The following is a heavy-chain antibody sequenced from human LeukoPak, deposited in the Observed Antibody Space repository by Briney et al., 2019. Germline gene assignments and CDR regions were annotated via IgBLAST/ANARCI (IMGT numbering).Heavy chain of an antibody. CDR1: GGSISSGGYY. Sequence: PSQTPSLTCTVSGGSISSGGYYWSWIRQHPGKGLEWIGDIYYSGSTYFNPSLKSRGTISVDTSKNQFSLKLSSVTAADTAVYYCARGGSGIDYWGQGTLVTVSS. CDR2: IYYSGST. V-gene: IGHV4-31*03. J-gene: IGHJ4*02. CDR3: ARGGSGIDY. D-gene: IGHD3-10*01.